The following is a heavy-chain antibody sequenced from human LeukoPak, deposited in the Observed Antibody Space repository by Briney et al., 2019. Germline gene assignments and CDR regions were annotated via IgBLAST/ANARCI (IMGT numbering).Heavy chain of an antibody. CDR1: RFTFSSYA. Sequence: GGSLRLFCAASRFTFSSYAMSWVRQAPGRGPEWVSTISSSGGSTYYADSLRVRFTISRDNSKNTLYLQINSLRAEDTAVYYCATDRDSGIPRFDPWGQGTLVTVS. D-gene: IGHD3-10*01. V-gene: IGHV3-23*01. CDR2: ISSSGGST. J-gene: IGHJ5*02. CDR3: ATDRDSGIPRFDP.